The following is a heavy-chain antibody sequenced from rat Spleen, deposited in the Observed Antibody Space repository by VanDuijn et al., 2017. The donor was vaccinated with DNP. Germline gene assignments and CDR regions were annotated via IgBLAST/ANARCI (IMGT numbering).Heavy chain of an antibody. D-gene: IGHD1-6*01. V-gene: IGHV5-20*01. CDR1: GFTFSDYY. J-gene: IGHJ2*01. CDR3: TRGVYYGSSWAFDY. Sequence: EAQLVESGGGLVQPGGSLRLSCAASGFTFSDYYMAWVRQAPTRGLEWVASISYDGGNTYHRDSVKGRFTISRDNAKSSLYLQMNSLKSEDTATYYCTRGVYYGSSWAFDYWGHGVMVTVSS. CDR2: ISYDGGNT.